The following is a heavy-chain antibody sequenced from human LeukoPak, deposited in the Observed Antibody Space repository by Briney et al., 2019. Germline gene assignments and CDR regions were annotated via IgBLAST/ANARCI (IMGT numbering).Heavy chain of an antibody. V-gene: IGHV3-23*01. CDR2: ISNRGTAT. CDR3: AKLQGASDY. CDR1: GFTFSNYA. Sequence: GGSLRLSCAASGFTFSNYAMIWVRQAPGKGLEWVSAISNRGTATYYADSVKGRFTISSDNSKNTLYLQLNSLRADDTAVYYCAKLQGASDYWGQGTLLTVSS. D-gene: IGHD1-26*01. J-gene: IGHJ4*02.